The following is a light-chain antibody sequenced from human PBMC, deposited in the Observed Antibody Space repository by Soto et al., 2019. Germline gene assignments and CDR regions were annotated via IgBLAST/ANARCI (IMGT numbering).Light chain of an antibody. Sequence: DIQMTQSPSTLSASVGDRVTTTCRASQSISNWLAWYQQKPGKAPNLLIYDASSLESGVPSRFSGSGSGTEFTLTISSLQPDDFATYYCQQYSTYMWTFGQGTKV. J-gene: IGKJ1*01. V-gene: IGKV1-5*01. CDR3: QQYSTYMWT. CDR2: DAS. CDR1: QSISNW.